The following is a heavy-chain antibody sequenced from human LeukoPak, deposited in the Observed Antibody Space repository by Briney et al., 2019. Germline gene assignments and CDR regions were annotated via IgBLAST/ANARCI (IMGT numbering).Heavy chain of an antibody. Sequence: TGGSLRLSCAASGFTFSSYSMNWVRQAPGKGLEWVSSISSSSSYIYYADSVKGRFTISRDNAKNSLYLQMNSLRAEDTAVYCCARVPAGGDFWSGYYDYNWFDPWGQGTLVTVSS. CDR2: ISSSSSYI. D-gene: IGHD3-3*01. V-gene: IGHV3-21*01. J-gene: IGHJ5*02. CDR1: GFTFSSYS. CDR3: ARVPAGGDFWSGYYDYNWFDP.